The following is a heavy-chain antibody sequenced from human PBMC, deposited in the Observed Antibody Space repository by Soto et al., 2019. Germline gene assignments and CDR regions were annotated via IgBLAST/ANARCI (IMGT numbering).Heavy chain of an antibody. Sequence: QVQLVESGGGVVQPGRSLRLSCAASGFTFSSYAMHWVRQAPGKGLEWVAVISYDGSNKYYGDSVKVRFTISRDNSKNTLFLQMNSLRAEDTAVYYCARVGRLHYFDYWGQGTLVTVSS. V-gene: IGHV3-30-3*01. J-gene: IGHJ4*02. CDR1: GFTFSSYA. CDR3: ARVGRLHYFDY. D-gene: IGHD4-17*01. CDR2: ISYDGSNK.